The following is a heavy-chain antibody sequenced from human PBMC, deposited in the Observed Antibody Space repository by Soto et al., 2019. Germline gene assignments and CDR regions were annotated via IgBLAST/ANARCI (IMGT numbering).Heavy chain of an antibody. J-gene: IGHJ4*02. CDR2: IYYSGST. Sequence: PSETLSLTCTVSGGSISSYYWSWIRQPPGKGLEWIGYIYYSGSTNYNPSIKSRVTISVDTSKNQFSLKLSSVTAADTAVYYCARVSSGWRFVYWGQGTLVTVSS. CDR3: ARVSSGWRFVY. CDR1: GGSISSYY. D-gene: IGHD6-19*01. V-gene: IGHV4-59*01.